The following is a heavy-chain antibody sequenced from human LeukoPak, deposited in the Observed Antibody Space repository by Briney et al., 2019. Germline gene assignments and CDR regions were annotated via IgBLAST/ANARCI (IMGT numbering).Heavy chain of an antibody. CDR1: DDSITMYY. D-gene: IGHD3-3*01. J-gene: IGHJ4*02. Sequence: SETLSLTCTVSDDSITMYYWTWIRQPPGKGLEWIGTIYHSGSTNSNPSLKSRVTISVDTSKNQFSLKLSSVTAADTAVYYCARVGDFWSGFYLDYWGQGTLVTVSS. CDR3: ARVGDFWSGFYLDY. CDR2: IYHSGST. V-gene: IGHV4-59*01.